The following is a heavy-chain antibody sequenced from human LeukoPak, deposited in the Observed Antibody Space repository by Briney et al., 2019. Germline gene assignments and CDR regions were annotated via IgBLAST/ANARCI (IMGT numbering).Heavy chain of an antibody. V-gene: IGHV1-46*01. CDR3: ASYCGGDCYSDAFDI. CDR1: VYTFTSYY. J-gene: IGHJ3*02. Sequence: ASVKVSCKASVYTFTSYYMHCGRQAPGQGLEWVGMINPSGGSTSYAQKFQGRVTMTRETSTSTVYMELSSLRSEDTAVYYCASYCGGDCYSDAFDIWGQGTMVTVSS. CDR2: INPSGGST. D-gene: IGHD2-21*02.